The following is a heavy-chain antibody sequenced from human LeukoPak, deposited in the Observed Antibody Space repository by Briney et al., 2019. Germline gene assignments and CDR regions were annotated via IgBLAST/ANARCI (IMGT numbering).Heavy chain of an antibody. D-gene: IGHD6-19*01. J-gene: IGHJ4*02. CDR1: VFTVSSTY. Sequence: GGSLRLSCAASVFTVSSTYMSWVRQAPGKGLEWVSVIYSGGNTQYAGSVKGRFTISRDNSKNTAYLQMNSLKTEDTAVYYCTRAVAGFYFDYWGQGTLVTVSS. V-gene: IGHV3-66*01. CDR2: IYSGGNT. CDR3: TRAVAGFYFDY.